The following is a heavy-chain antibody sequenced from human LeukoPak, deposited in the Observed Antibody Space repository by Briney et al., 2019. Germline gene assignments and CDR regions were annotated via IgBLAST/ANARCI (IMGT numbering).Heavy chain of an antibody. CDR2: ISGSGGST. CDR3: AKESGTGLMIIRGDYVDY. CDR1: GFTFSRYG. J-gene: IGHJ4*02. Sequence: PGGSLRLSCAASGFTFSRYGMTWVRQAPGKGLEWLSGISGSGGSTYYADSVKGRFTISRDNSKNTLYLQMNSLRAEDTAVYYCAKESGTGLMIIRGDYVDYWGQGTLVTVSS. V-gene: IGHV3-23*01. D-gene: IGHD3-10*01.